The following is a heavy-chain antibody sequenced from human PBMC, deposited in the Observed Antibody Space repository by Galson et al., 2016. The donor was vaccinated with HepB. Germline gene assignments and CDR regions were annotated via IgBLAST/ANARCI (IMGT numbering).Heavy chain of an antibody. CDR3: ARDMAGYNWIDF. CDR1: GLTFWNSA. CDR2: ISRTSSYI. V-gene: IGHV3-21*01. Sequence: SLRLSCAASGLTFWNSAMTWVRQAPGKGLEWVSYISRTSSYIYYADSVRGRFTISRDNAKNSLFLQLNSLRAADTAIYYCARDMAGYNWIDFWGLGTLVTVSS. D-gene: IGHD5-24*01. J-gene: IGHJ4*02.